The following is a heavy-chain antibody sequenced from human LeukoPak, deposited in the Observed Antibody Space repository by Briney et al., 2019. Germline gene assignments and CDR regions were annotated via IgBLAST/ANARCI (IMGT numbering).Heavy chain of an antibody. J-gene: IGHJ3*02. Sequence: PSQTLSLTCTVSGVSISSGGYYWSWIRQHPGKGLEWIGYIYYSGSTYYNPSLKSRVTISVDTSKNQFSLKLSSVTAADTAVYYCARVGVYYYDTSGYPLRPDAFDIWGQGTMVTVSS. CDR3: ARVGVYYYDTSGYPLRPDAFDI. D-gene: IGHD3-22*01. CDR1: GVSISSGGYY. CDR2: IYYSGST. V-gene: IGHV4-31*03.